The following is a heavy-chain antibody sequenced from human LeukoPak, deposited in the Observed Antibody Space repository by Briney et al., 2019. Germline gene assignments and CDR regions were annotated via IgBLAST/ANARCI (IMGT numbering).Heavy chain of an antibody. J-gene: IGHJ4*02. D-gene: IGHD2-2*01. CDR3: AHSGGYCSRSTCYDHFDS. Sequence: SGPTLVKPTQTLTLTCTFSGFSLSTNGMGVGWIRQPPGKALEWLALIYWDDDKRYKPSLKNRLTISKDTSKNQVVLAMTNMGPVDTATYYRAHSGGYCSRSTCYDHFDSWGQGTLVTVSS. V-gene: IGHV2-5*02. CDR1: GFSLSTNGMG. CDR2: IYWDDDK.